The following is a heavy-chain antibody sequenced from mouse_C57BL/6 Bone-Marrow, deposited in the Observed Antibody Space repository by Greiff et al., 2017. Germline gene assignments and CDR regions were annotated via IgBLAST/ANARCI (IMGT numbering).Heavy chain of an antibody. CDR2: IDPSDSYT. D-gene: IGHD2-3*01. Sequence: VQLQQPGAELVKPGASVKLSCKASGYTFTSYWMQWVKQRPGQGLEWIGEIDPSDSYTNYNQKFKGKATLTVDTSSSTAYMQLSSLTSEDSAVYYCARGGYYYLDYWGQGTTLTVSS. CDR1: GYTFTSYW. CDR3: ARGGYYYLDY. J-gene: IGHJ2*01. V-gene: IGHV1-50*01.